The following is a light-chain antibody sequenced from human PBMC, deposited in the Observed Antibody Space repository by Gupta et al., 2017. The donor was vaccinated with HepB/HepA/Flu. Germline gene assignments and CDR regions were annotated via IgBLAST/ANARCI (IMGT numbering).Light chain of an antibody. CDR1: SSDVGGYNY. J-gene: IGLJ2*01. V-gene: IGLV2-14*01. CDR2: DVS. Sequence: QSALTQPASVSGSPGQSITIPCPGTSSDVGGYNYVSWYQQHPGKAPKLMIYDVSNRPSGVSNRFSGSKSGNTASLTISGLQAEDEADYYCSSYTSSSTLEIGGGTKLTVL. CDR3: SSYTSSSTLE.